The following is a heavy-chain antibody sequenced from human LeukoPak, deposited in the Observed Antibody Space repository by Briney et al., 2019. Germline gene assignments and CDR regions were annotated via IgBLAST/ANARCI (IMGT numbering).Heavy chain of an antibody. V-gene: IGHV1-69*13. J-gene: IGHJ4*02. Sequence: GASVKVSCKASGYTFTGYYMHWVRQAPGQGLEWMGGIIPIFGTANYAQKFQGRVTITADESTSTAYMELSSLRSEDTAVYYCARGLRYDFWSGYYFDYWGQGTLVTVSS. CDR2: IIPIFGTA. D-gene: IGHD3-3*01. CDR3: ARGLRYDFWSGYYFDY. CDR1: GYTFTGYY.